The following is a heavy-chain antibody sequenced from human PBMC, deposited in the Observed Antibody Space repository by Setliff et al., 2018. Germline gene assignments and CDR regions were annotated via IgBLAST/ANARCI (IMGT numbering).Heavy chain of an antibody. V-gene: IGHV5-51*01. Sequence: GESLKISCKGSGYRFTSNWVAWVRQVPGEGLEWMGLVFPADSDTRYSPSFQGQVTISADKSISTAYLQWSSLKASDTAIYYCARPAYSSRWYEIKGFDYWGQGTLVTVSS. CDR2: VFPADSDT. CDR1: GYRFTSNW. CDR3: ARPAYSSRWYEIKGFDY. J-gene: IGHJ4*02. D-gene: IGHD6-13*01.